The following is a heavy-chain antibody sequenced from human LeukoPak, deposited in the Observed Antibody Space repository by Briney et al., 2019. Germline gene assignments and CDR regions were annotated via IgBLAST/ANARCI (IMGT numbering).Heavy chain of an antibody. Sequence: GESLKISCKGSGYSFTTYWIAWGRQMPGGGQEWMGIIYLGDSDIKYSPSFQGQVTISADGSISTAYLQWSSLKASDTAMYYCARLHCSGANCYSGSAYYFDYWGQGTLVTVSS. CDR1: GYSFTTYW. V-gene: IGHV5-51*01. D-gene: IGHD2-15*01. CDR3: ARLHCSGANCYSGSAYYFDY. CDR2: IYLGDSDI. J-gene: IGHJ4*02.